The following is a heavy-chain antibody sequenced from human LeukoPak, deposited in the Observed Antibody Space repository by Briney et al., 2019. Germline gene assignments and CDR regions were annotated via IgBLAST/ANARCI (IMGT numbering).Heavy chain of an antibody. J-gene: IGHJ4*02. D-gene: IGHD6-19*01. CDR1: GFTFSSYA. CDR2: ISGSGGST. Sequence: PGGSLRLSCAASGFTFSSYAMSWVRQAPGKGLEWVSAISGSGGSTYYADSVKGRFTISRDNAKNSLFLQMNSLRAEDTALYHCAKGDRNGWYFDYWGLGTLVTVSS. V-gene: IGHV3-23*01. CDR3: AKGDRNGWYFDY.